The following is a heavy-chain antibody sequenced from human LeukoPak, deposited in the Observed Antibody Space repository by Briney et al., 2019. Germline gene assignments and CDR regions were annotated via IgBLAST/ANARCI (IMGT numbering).Heavy chain of an antibody. J-gene: IGHJ6*02. CDR2: IYYNGNT. CDR3: ARGRSNYYGMDV. D-gene: IGHD1-26*01. V-gene: IGHV4-59*01. Sequence: TTSETLSLTCSVSDGSINSYYWNWIRWPPGKGLEWIGYIYYNGNTNYSPSLKSRVTMSVDTSKNLFSLKVSSVTAADTAVYYCARGRSNYYGMDVWGQGTTVTVSS. CDR1: DGSINSYY.